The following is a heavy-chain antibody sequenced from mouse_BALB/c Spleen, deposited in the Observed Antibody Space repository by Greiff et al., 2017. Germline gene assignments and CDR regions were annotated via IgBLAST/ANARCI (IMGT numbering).Heavy chain of an antibody. CDR2: ISYSGST. Sequence: EVQLQQSGPGLVKPSQSLSLTCTVTGYSITSDYAWNWIRQFPGNKLEWMGYISYSGSTSYNPSLKSRISITRDTSKNQFFLQLNSVTTEDTATYYCARNGNYEGVAYWGQGTLVTVSA. D-gene: IGHD2-1*01. CDR1: GYSITSDYA. J-gene: IGHJ3*01. CDR3: ARNGNYEGVAY. V-gene: IGHV3-2*02.